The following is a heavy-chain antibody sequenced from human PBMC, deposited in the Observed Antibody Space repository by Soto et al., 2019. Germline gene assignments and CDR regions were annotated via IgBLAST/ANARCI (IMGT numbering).Heavy chain of an antibody. CDR3: ARGDSGAFDI. D-gene: IGHD1-26*01. CDR2: IHSDGSST. CDR1: GFTCSYYW. J-gene: IGHJ3*02. Sequence: EVQLVESWGGLVQPGESLRLSCVASGFTCSYYWMHWVRQGLGKGLVWVSRIHSDGSSTTDADTVKGRFTISRDNVTNTRYLERNSLGAEDTAVYYCARGDSGAFDIWGQGTVVTVSS. V-gene: IGHV3-74*01.